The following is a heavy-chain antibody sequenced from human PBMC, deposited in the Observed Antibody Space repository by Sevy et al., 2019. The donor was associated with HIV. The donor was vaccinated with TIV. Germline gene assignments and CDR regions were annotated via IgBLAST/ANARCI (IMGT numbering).Heavy chain of an antibody. J-gene: IGHJ4*02. Sequence: GGSLRLSCAASGFTFSKYSMSWVRQPPGKGLEWVSTLSFGCGEINYADSVKGRFTFSRDNSKSSVFLQMNNLRPDDTVFYYWAREGCTKPHDYWGQGTLVTVSS. CDR2: LSFGCGEI. V-gene: IGHV3-23*01. D-gene: IGHD2-8*01. CDR3: AREGCTKPHDY. CDR1: GFTFSKYS.